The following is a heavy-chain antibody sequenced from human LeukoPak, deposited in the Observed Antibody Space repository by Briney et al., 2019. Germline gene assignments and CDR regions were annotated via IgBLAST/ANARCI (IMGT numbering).Heavy chain of an antibody. J-gene: IGHJ6*04. CDR3: ARDRNVRPTKYYYGSGTTWGMDV. CDR1: GVSISSGGYY. D-gene: IGHD3-10*01. Sequence: SETLSLTCTVSGVSISSGGYYWSWIPPHQGKGLEWIGYIYYSGSTYYNPSLKSRDTISVDTSKNQFSLKLSSVTAADTAVYYCARDRNVRPTKYYYGSGTTWGMDVWGKGTTVTVSS. CDR2: IYYSGST. V-gene: IGHV4-31*03.